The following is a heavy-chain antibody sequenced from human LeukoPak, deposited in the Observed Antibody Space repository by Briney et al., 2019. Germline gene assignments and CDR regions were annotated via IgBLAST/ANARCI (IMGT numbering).Heavy chain of an antibody. CDR1: GGSISSHY. Sequence: SETLSLTCTVSGGSISSHYWSWIRQPPGKGLEWIGYIYYSGSTNYNPSLKRRVTITVETYKNQFSLKMTSVTAADTAVYYCARAISSGHGRNYFDYWGQGTLVTVSS. D-gene: IGHD6-19*01. CDR3: ARAISSGHGRNYFDY. J-gene: IGHJ4*02. CDR2: IYYSGST. V-gene: IGHV4-59*11.